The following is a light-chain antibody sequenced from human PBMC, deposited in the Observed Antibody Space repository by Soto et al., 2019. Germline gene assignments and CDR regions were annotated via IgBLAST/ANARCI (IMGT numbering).Light chain of an antibody. J-gene: IGKJ5*01. V-gene: IGKV3-20*01. CDR1: QSVSSSY. CDR2: GAS. CDR3: QQYGSSPPLT. Sequence: EIELTQSPGTLSLSPGEIATLSCRAIQSVSSSYLAWYQQKPGQAPRLIIYGASSRATGIPDRFSGSGSGTDFILTISRLEPDDFSVYYCQQYGSSPPLTLGQGTRLEIK.